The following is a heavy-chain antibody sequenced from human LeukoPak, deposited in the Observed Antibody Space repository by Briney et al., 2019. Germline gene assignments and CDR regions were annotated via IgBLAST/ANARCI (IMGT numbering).Heavy chain of an antibody. Sequence: PSQTLSLTCAVSGASITSGAYSWTWIRQRPGEGLEFIGNISYTGNTYINPSLKSRVAFSVDTSKSHFSLRLTSVTAADTAFYYCARLTPLYGLDYWGQGILVTVSS. J-gene: IGHJ4*02. CDR1: GASITSGAYS. CDR2: ISYTGNT. D-gene: IGHD2-2*02. V-gene: IGHV4-31*11. CDR3: ARLTPLYGLDY.